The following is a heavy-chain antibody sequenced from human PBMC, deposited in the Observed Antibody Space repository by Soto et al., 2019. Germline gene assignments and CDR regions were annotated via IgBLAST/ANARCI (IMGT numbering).Heavy chain of an antibody. CDR3: ARVALRGYDFWSGYSGWFDP. CDR2: ISAYNSNT. CDR1: GYTFTSYG. D-gene: IGHD3-3*01. J-gene: IGHJ5*02. Sequence: APVKVSCQASGYTFTSYGISWVRQAPGQGLERMGWISAYNSNTNYAQKLQGRVTMTTDTSTSTAYMELRSLRSDDTAVYYCARVALRGYDFWSGYSGWFDPWGQGTLVTVSS. V-gene: IGHV1-18*01.